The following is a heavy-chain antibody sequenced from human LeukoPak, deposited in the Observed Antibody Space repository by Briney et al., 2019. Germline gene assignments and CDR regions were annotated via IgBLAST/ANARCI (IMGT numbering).Heavy chain of an antibody. D-gene: IGHD5-24*01. J-gene: IGHJ5*02. CDR1: ALTVSSNY. CDR3: ARGDGYNFWSS. Sequence: GGSLRLSCAASALTVSSNYMSWVRQAPGKGLEWLSVFYRDGNTYYADSVKGRFTISRDNSKNTVYLQMNTLRVEDTAVYYCARGDGYNFWSSWGQGTLVTVSS. CDR2: FYRDGNT. V-gene: IGHV3-53*01.